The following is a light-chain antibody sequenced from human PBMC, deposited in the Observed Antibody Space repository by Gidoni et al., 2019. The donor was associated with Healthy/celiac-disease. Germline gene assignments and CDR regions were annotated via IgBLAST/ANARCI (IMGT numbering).Light chain of an antibody. CDR1: SSNIGAGYD. CDR2: GNS. CDR3: QSYDSSLSGYV. Sequence: QSVLTQPPSVSGAPGQRVTISCTESSSNIGAGYDVPWYQQLPGTAPKLLIYGNSNRPSGVPDRFSGSKSGTSASLAITGLQAEDEADYYCQSYDSSLSGYVFGTGTKVTV. V-gene: IGLV1-40*01. J-gene: IGLJ1*01.